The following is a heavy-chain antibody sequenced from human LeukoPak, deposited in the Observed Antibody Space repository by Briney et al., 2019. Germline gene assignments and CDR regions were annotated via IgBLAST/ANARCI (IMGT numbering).Heavy chain of an antibody. CDR3: AREGTKGLSRADAFDI. CDR2: IIPIFGTT. CDR1: GYTFTTSA. J-gene: IGHJ3*02. Sequence: GASVKVSCKASGYTFTTSAINWVRQAPGQGLEWMGRIIPIFGTTNYAQKFQGRVTITADESTSTAYMELSSLRSEDTAVYYCAREGTKGLSRADAFDIWGQGTMVTVS. D-gene: IGHD4/OR15-4a*01. V-gene: IGHV1-69*13.